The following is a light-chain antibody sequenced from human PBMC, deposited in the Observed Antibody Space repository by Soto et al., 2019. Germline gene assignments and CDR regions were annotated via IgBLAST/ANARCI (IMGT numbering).Light chain of an antibody. Sequence: EIVMTQSPATLSVSPVERATLSCRASQSVGSNLAWYQQKPGQAPRLLIYGASTRASDTPARFSGSGSVTEFALTISSLQSEDFAVYYCQQYNNWPITFGQGTRLEI. J-gene: IGKJ5*01. CDR1: QSVGSN. CDR2: GAS. CDR3: QQYNNWPIT. V-gene: IGKV3D-15*01.